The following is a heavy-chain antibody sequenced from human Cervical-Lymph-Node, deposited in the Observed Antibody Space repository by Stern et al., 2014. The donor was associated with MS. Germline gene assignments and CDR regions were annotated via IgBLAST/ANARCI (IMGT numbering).Heavy chain of an antibody. CDR2: IYWDDDK. CDR3: AHVDRSLVTPFDY. Sequence: QVTLRESGPTLVKPTQTLTLTCTFSGFSLNTNGVGVCWIRQPPGKALDWLALIYWDDDKRYSPSLKNRLTITKDTSKNQVVLTVTSLDPVDTATYYCAHVDRSLVTPFDYWGQGTLVTVSS. V-gene: IGHV2-5*02. J-gene: IGHJ4*02. D-gene: IGHD5-18*01. CDR1: GFSLNTNGVG.